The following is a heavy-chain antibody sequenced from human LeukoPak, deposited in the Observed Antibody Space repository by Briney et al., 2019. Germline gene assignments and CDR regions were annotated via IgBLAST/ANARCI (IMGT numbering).Heavy chain of an antibody. Sequence: GGSLRLSCAASAFTFSSYAMSWVRQAPGKGLEWVSTISDSGGATHYADSVKGRFTISRDKSKKTLCLQMSSLRAEDTAVYYCAKFNTLAAAGYWYFDLWGRGTLVTVSS. CDR2: ISDSGGAT. D-gene: IGHD6-13*01. J-gene: IGHJ2*01. CDR1: AFTFSSYA. V-gene: IGHV3-23*01. CDR3: AKFNTLAAAGYWYFDL.